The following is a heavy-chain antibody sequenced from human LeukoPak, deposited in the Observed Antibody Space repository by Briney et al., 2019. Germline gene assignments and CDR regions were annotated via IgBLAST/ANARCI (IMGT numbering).Heavy chain of an antibody. CDR1: GGSISNYY. J-gene: IGHJ4*02. CDR3: AKDHYYGSGSYYHYYFDY. D-gene: IGHD3-10*01. V-gene: IGHV4-4*07. Sequence: PSETLSLTCTVSGGSISNYYWSWIRQPAGKGLEWIGRIFTSGSTNYNPSLKSRVTMSVDTSKNQFSLKLSSVTAADTAVYYCAKDHYYGSGSYYHYYFDYWGQGTLVTVSS. CDR2: IFTSGST.